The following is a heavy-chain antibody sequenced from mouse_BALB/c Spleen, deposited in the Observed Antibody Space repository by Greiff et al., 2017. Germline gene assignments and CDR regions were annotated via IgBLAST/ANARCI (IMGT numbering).Heavy chain of an antibody. D-gene: IGHD2-12*01. Sequence: EVQLQQSGPELVKPGASVKISCKASGYTFTDYNMHWVKQSHGKSLEWIGYIYPYNGGTGYNQKFKSKATLTVDNSSSTAYMELLSLTSEDSAVYYCARPYSHPEGFAYWGQGTLVTVSA. CDR3: ARPYSHPEGFAY. J-gene: IGHJ3*01. CDR2: IYPYNGGT. CDR1: GYTFTDYN. V-gene: IGHV1S29*02.